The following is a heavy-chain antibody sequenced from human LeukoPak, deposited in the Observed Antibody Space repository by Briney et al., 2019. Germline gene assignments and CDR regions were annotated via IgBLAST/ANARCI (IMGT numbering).Heavy chain of an antibody. Sequence: ASVKVSRKASGNTFTGYYIQWVRHAPGQGLEWMGWINPDTGGTHYTQTSQGRVSMTGDTSINTVYMDLSRLRSDDTAVYYCARGGSGYFDYWGQGTLVTVSS. V-gene: IGHV1-2*02. CDR1: GNTFTGYY. CDR3: ARGGSGYFDY. CDR2: INPDTGGT. J-gene: IGHJ4*02. D-gene: IGHD3-22*01.